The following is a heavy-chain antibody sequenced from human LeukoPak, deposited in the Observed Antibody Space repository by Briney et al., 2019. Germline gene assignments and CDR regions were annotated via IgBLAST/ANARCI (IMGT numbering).Heavy chain of an antibody. CDR3: ARDLWHIARYGHYMDV. J-gene: IGHJ6*03. Sequence: GGSLRLSCAASGFTVSSNYMSWVRQAPGKGLEWVSSISSSSSYIYYADSVKGRFTISRDNAKNSLYLQMNSLRAEDTAVYYCARDLWHIARYGHYMDVWGKGTTVTISS. D-gene: IGHD2-21*01. V-gene: IGHV3-21*04. CDR1: GFTVSSNY. CDR2: ISSSSSYI.